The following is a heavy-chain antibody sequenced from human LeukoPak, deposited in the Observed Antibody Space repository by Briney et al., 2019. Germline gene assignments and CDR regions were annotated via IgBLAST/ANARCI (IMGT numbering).Heavy chain of an antibody. CDR2: ISYDGSNK. CDR1: GFTFSSYG. Sequence: GGSLRLSCAASGFTFSSYGMHWVRQAPGKGLEWVAVISYDGSNKYYADSVKGRFTISRDNSKNTLYLQMNSLRAEDTAVYYCARDLGDSSGYYFGFDYWGQGTLVTVSS. V-gene: IGHV3-30*03. D-gene: IGHD3-22*01. CDR3: ARDLGDSSGYYFGFDY. J-gene: IGHJ4*02.